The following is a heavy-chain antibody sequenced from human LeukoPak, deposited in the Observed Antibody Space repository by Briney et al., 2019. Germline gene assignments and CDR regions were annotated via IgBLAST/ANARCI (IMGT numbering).Heavy chain of an antibody. CDR3: ARSGGDYKNFDY. CDR1: GFTFSSYG. CDR2: ISGSGGST. J-gene: IGHJ4*02. Sequence: PGGSLRLSCAASGFTFSSYGMSWVRQAPGKGLEWVSAISGSGGSTYYADSVKGRFTISRDNSKNTLYLQMNSLRAEDTAVYYCARSGGDYKNFDYWGQGTLVTVSS. D-gene: IGHD2-21*02. V-gene: IGHV3-23*01.